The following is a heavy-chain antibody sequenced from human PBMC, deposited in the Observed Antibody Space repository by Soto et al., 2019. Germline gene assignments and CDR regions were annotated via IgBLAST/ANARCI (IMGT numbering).Heavy chain of an antibody. CDR2: IIPIFGTA. CDR1: GGTFSSYA. CDR3: ERGRERWLQFPGMDV. J-gene: IGHJ6*02. D-gene: IGHD5-12*01. Sequence: QVQLVQSGAEVKKPGSAVKFSCKASGGTFSSYAISWVRQAPGQGLEWMGGIIPIFGTANYAQKFQGRVTITADKSTSTAYMELSSLRSEDTAVYYCERGRERWLQFPGMDVWGQGTTVTVSS. V-gene: IGHV1-69*06.